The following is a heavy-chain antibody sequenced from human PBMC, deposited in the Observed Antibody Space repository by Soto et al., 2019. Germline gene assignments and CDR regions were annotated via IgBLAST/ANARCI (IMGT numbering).Heavy chain of an antibody. J-gene: IGHJ4*02. CDR3: ARGVLY. CDR2: IFYSGTT. D-gene: IGHD1-1*01. CDR1: GGSISSGGYF. V-gene: IGHV4-31*03. Sequence: QVQLQESGPGLVKPSQTLSLTCTVSGGSISSGGYFWSWIRQPPGKGLEWIGNIFYSGTTYYNPSPXSXXPLSVDASKDQFSLKLSSVTAADTAVYFCARGVLYWGQGTLVTVSS.